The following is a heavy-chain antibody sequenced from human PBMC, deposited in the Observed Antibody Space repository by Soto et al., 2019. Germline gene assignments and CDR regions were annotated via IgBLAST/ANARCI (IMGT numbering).Heavy chain of an antibody. CDR2: INPSGGST. V-gene: IGHV1-46*03. CDR1: GYTFTSYY. D-gene: IGHD2-2*01. Sequence: ASVKVSCKASGYTFTSYYMHWVRQAPGQGLEWMGIINPSGGSTSYAQKFQGRVTMTRDTSTSTVYMELSSLRSEDTAVYYCARDQVVVVPAATRLDAFDICGQGTMVTVSS. CDR3: ARDQVVVVPAATRLDAFDI. J-gene: IGHJ3*02.